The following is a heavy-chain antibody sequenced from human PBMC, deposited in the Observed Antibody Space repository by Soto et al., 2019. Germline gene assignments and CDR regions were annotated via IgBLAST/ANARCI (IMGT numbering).Heavy chain of an antibody. J-gene: IGHJ6*02. CDR3: ARWFVGVAAAGTWGMDV. Sequence: QVQLVQSGAEVKKPGSSVKVSCKASGGTFSSYAISWVRQAPGQGLEWMGGIIPIFGTANYAQKFQGRVTITADESTSTAYMELSSLRSEDTAVYYCARWFVGVAAAGTWGMDVGGQGTTVTVSS. D-gene: IGHD6-13*01. CDR2: IIPIFGTA. CDR1: GGTFSSYA. V-gene: IGHV1-69*01.